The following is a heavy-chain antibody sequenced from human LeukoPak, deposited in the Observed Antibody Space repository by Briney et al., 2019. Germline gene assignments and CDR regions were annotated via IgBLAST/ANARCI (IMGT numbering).Heavy chain of an antibody. CDR1: GFTFSSYS. V-gene: IGHV3-21*01. J-gene: IGHJ4*02. D-gene: IGHD3-16*02. Sequence: PGGSLRLSCAASGFTFSSYSMNWVRQAPGKGLEWVSSISSSSSYIYYADSVKGRFTISRDNAKNSLYLQMNSLRAEDTAAYYCAREAYYDYVWGSYREFDYWGQGTLVTVSS. CDR2: ISSSSSYI. CDR3: AREAYYDYVWGSYREFDY.